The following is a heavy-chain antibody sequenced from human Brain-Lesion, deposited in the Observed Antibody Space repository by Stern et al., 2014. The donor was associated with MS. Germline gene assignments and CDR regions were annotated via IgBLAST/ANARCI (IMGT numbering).Heavy chain of an antibody. CDR1: GGSISSGGYY. CDR2: IFNSGST. Sequence: DQLVESGPGLVKPSQTLSLSCTVSGGSISSGGYYWSWIRQPAGKGLEWIGRIFNSGSTSYNPSLKSRVTIPKATSKTQFSLRLNPMTAADTAVYYCARGRVVPGFQYYATDVWGQGTTVIVSS. D-gene: IGHD2-2*01. V-gene: IGHV4-61*02. CDR3: ARGRVVPGFQYYATDV. J-gene: IGHJ6*02.